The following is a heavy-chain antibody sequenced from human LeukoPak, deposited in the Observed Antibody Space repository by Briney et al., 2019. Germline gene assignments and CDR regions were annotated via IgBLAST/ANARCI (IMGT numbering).Heavy chain of an antibody. J-gene: IGHJ4*02. D-gene: IGHD3-3*01. V-gene: IGHV5-51*01. CDR2: IYPGDSDT. Sequence: GESLKISCKGSGYSFTSYWIGWVLQMPGKGLEWMVIIYPGDSDTRYSPSFQGQVTISADKSISTAYLQWSSLKASDTAMYYCARQQGRDDFWSGYSDYWGQGTLVTVSS. CDR3: ARQQGRDDFWSGYSDY. CDR1: GYSFTSYW.